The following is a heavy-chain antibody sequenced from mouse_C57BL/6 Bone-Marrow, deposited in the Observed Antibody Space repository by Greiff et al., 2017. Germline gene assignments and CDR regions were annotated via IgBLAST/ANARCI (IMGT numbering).Heavy chain of an antibody. CDR1: GYTFTDYE. CDR2: IDPETGGT. Sequence: QVHVKQSGAELVRPGASVTLSCKASGYTFTDYEMHWVKQTPVHGLEWIGAIDPETGGTAYNQKFKGKAILTADKSSSSAYMELRSLTSEDSAVYYCTRGSDGYGDWFAYWGQGTLVTVSA. D-gene: IGHD2-3*01. V-gene: IGHV1-15*01. CDR3: TRGSDGYGDWFAY. J-gene: IGHJ3*01.